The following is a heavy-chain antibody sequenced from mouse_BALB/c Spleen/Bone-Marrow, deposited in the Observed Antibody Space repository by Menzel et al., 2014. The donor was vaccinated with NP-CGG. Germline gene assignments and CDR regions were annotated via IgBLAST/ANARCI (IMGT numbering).Heavy chain of an antibody. CDR2: IWAGGST. J-gene: IGHJ2*01. D-gene: IGHD4-1*01. Sequence: VKVVESGPGLVAPSQSLSITCTVSGFSLTSYGVHWVRQPPGKGLEWLGVIWAGGSTNYNSALMSRLSISKDNSKSQVFLKMNSLQTDDTATYYCARTGFDYWGQGTTLTVSS. V-gene: IGHV2-9*02. CDR1: GFSLTSYG. CDR3: ARTGFDY.